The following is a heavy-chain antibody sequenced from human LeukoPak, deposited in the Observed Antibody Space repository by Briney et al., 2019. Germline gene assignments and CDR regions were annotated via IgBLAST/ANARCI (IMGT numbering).Heavy chain of an antibody. CDR1: GFTFSSYA. J-gene: IGHJ4*02. V-gene: IGHV3-30*04. CDR2: ISYDGSNK. Sequence: GGSLRLSCAASGFTFSSYAMHWVRQAPGKGLEWVAAISYDGSNKYYADSVKGRFTISRDNSKNTLYLQMNSLRAEDTAVYYCARDRLGPYDSSGFPEGYFDYWGQGTLVTVSS. CDR3: ARDRLGPYDSSGFPEGYFDY. D-gene: IGHD3-22*01.